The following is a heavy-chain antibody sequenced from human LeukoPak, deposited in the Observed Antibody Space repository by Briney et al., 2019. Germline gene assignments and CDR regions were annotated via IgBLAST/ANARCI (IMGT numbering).Heavy chain of an antibody. CDR3: ARILSLRGSCYYFDY. Sequence: GESLKISCKGSGYSFTSYWIGWVRQMPGKGLEWMGIIYPGDSDTRYSPSFQGQVTISADKSISTAYLQWSSLKASDTAMYYCARILSLRGSCYYFDYGGQETLVTFPS. V-gene: IGHV5-51*01. J-gene: IGHJ4*02. CDR1: GYSFTSYW. D-gene: IGHD3-16*01. CDR2: IYPGDSDT.